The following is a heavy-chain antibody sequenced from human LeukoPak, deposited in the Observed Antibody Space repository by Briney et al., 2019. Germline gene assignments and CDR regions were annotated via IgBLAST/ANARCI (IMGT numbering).Heavy chain of an antibody. V-gene: IGHV1-18*01. D-gene: IGHD3-10*01. CDR1: GYTFTSYG. J-gene: IGHJ6*02. CDR2: INAYNGNT. Sequence: ASVKVSCKASGYTFTSYGISWVRQAPGQGLEWMGWINAYNGNTNYAQKLQGRVTMTTDTSTSTAYMELRSLRSDDTAVYYCASIPWFGESYYYYGMDVWGQGTTVTVSS. CDR3: ASIPWFGESYYYYGMDV.